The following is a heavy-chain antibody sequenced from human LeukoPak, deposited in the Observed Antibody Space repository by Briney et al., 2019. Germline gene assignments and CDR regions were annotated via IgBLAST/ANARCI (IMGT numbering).Heavy chain of an antibody. D-gene: IGHD3-22*01. CDR2: IYHSGST. CDR3: ARHRYYYDSSGYPMGNYFDY. Sequence: PSETLSLTCAVSGYSISSGYYWGWIRQPPGKGLEWIGSIYHSGSTYYNPSLKSRVTISVDTPKNQFSLKLSSVTAADTAVYYCARHRYYYDSSGYPMGNYFDYWGQGTLVTVSS. J-gene: IGHJ4*02. CDR1: GYSISSGYY. V-gene: IGHV4-38-2*01.